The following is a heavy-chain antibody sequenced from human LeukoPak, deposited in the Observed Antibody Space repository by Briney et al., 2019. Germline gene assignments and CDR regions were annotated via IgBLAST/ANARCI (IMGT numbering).Heavy chain of an antibody. D-gene: IGHD4-11*01. Sequence: GASVKVSCKASGYTFTSYGISWVRQAPGQGLEWMGWISAYNGNTNYAQKLQGRVTMTTDTSTSTAYMELRSLRSDDTAVYYCARSGVTVTTRTDYYMDVWGKGTTVTVSS. CDR3: ARSGVTVTTRTDYYMDV. J-gene: IGHJ6*03. CDR1: GYTFTSYG. CDR2: ISAYNGNT. V-gene: IGHV1-18*01.